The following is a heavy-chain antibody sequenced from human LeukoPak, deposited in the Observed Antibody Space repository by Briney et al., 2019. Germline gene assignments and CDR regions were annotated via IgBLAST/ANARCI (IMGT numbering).Heavy chain of an antibody. CDR1: GFTFSSFG. V-gene: IGHV3-48*03. Sequence: GGSLRLSCAASGFTFSSFGMHWVRQAPGKGLEWVSYISGSGSIMYYSDSVKGRFTTSRDNAQNSLYLQMNSLRAEDTAVYYCARDPIDYWGQGTLVTVSS. J-gene: IGHJ4*02. CDR2: ISGSGSIM. CDR3: ARDPIDY.